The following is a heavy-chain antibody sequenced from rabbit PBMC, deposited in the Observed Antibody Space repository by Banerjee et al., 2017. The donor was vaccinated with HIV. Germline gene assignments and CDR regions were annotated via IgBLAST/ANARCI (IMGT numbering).Heavy chain of an antibody. J-gene: IGHJ6*01. Sequence: QSLEESGGDLVKPGASLTLTCTASGLSFSSTYYMCWVRQAPGKGLEWIACIVTGTSGSTYYASWAKGRFTISKTSSTTVTLQMTSLTAADTATYFCARDRGNNYYFGMDLWGQGTLVTVS. CDR2: IVTGTSGST. CDR3: ARDRGNNYYFGMDL. D-gene: IGHD3-1*01. CDR1: GLSFSSTYY. V-gene: IGHV1S40*01.